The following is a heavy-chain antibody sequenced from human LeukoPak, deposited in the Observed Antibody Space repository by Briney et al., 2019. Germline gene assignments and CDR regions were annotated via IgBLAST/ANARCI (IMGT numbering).Heavy chain of an antibody. V-gene: IGHV3-23*01. D-gene: IGHD2-2*02. J-gene: IGHJ5*02. CDR1: GFTFSSYA. CDR2: ISGSGGST. CDR3: AKDGDIVVVPAAIRADP. Sequence: GGSLRLSCAASGFTFSSYAMSWVRQAPGKGLEWVSAISGSGGSTYYADSVKGRFTISRGNSKNTLYLQMNSLRAEDTAVYYCAKDGDIVVVPAAIRADPWGQGTLVTVSS.